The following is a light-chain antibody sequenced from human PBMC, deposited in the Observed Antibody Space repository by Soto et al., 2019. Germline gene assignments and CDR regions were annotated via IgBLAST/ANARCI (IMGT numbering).Light chain of an antibody. J-gene: IGLJ1*01. V-gene: IGLV1-51*01. Sequence: QSVLTKPPSVSAAPGQKVTISCSGSSCNIGGNSVCLYQQLPRTSPKLLIYDDNKRLSGIPDRFSGSKSCTSATLGITGFQTGDEADYYCGSWDSSLSAYVFGPGTKVTV. CDR1: SCNIGGNS. CDR3: GSWDSSLSAYV. CDR2: DDN.